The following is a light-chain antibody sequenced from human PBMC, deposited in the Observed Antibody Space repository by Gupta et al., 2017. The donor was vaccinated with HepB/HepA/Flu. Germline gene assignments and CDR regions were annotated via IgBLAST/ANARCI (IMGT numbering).Light chain of an antibody. CDR3: QQHSNWPPIT. CDR2: DAS. Sequence: EIVLTQSPATLSLSPGERATLSCRASQSVSSYLAWYQQKPGQAPRLLIYDASNKGTGIPARFSGSGYWTDFTLTISSREPEDFAVYYCQQHSNWPPITFGQGTRVEIK. V-gene: IGKV3-11*01. J-gene: IGKJ5*01. CDR1: QSVSSY.